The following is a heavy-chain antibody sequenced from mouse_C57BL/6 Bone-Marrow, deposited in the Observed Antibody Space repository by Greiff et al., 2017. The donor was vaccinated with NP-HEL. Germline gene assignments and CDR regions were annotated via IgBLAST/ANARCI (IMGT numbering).Heavy chain of an antibody. D-gene: IGHD1-1*01. CDR1: GYTFTDYN. J-gene: IGHJ3*01. Sequence: EVQLQQSGPELVKPGASVKIPCKASGYTFTDYNMDWVKQSHGKSLEWIGDINPNNGGTIYNQKFKGKATLTVDTSSSTAYMELRSLTSEDTAVYYCARNGYYGSSFAWFAYWGQGTLVTVSA. V-gene: IGHV1-18*01. CDR2: INPNNGGT. CDR3: ARNGYYGSSFAWFAY.